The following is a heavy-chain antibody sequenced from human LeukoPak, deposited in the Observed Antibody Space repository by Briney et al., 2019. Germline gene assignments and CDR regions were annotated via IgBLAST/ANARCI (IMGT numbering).Heavy chain of an antibody. J-gene: IGHJ6*02. CDR2: MNPNSGNT. D-gene: IGHD2-2*01. CDR1: GYTFTSYD. CDR3: ARGSSTSCYFCYFYGMDV. Sequence: ASVKVSCKASGYTFTSYDINWVRQATGQGLEWMGWMNPNSGNTGYAQKFQGRVTMTRNTSISTAYMELSSLRSEDTAVYYCARGSSTSCYFCYFYGMDVWGQGTTVTVSS. V-gene: IGHV1-8*01.